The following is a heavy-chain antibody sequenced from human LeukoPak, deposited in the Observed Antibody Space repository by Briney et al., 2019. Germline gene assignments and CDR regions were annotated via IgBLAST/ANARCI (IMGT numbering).Heavy chain of an antibody. CDR1: GGTFSSYA. CDR3: ASGYCSSTSCYRDYYYGMDV. Sequence: SVKVSCKASGGTFSSYAISWVRQAPGQGLEWMGGIIPIFGTANYAQKFQGRVTITADESTSTAYMELSSLRSEDTAVYYCASGYCSSTSCYRDYYYGMDVWGQGTTVTVSS. V-gene: IGHV1-69*13. J-gene: IGHJ6*02. CDR2: IIPIFGTA. D-gene: IGHD2-2*02.